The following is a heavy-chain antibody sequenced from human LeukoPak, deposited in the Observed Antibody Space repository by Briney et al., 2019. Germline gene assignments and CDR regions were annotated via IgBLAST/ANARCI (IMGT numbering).Heavy chain of an antibody. CDR3: ASQFIPKSYSSGWWHYYYYGMDV. CDR1: GFTFDDYA. V-gene: IGHV3-9*01. Sequence: PGRSLRLSCAASGFTFDDYAMHWVRQAPGKGLEWVSGISWNSGSIGYADSVKGRFTISRDNAKNSLYLQMNSLRAEDTALYYCASQFIPKSYSSGWWHYYYYGMDVWGQGTTVTVSS. D-gene: IGHD6-19*01. J-gene: IGHJ6*02. CDR2: ISWNSGSI.